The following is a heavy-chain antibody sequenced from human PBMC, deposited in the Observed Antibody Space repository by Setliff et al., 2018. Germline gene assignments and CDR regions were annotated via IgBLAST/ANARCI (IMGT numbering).Heavy chain of an antibody. J-gene: IGHJ4*02. CDR2: INAGNGNT. CDR3: ARDSSYYYGSDY. CDR1: GYTFTSYA. D-gene: IGHD3-10*01. V-gene: IGHV1-3*01. Sequence: GASVKVSCKASGYTFTSYAMHWVRQAPGQRLEWMGWINAGNGNTKYSQKFQGRVTITRDTSASTAYMELSSLRSEDTAVYYCARDSSYYYGSDYWGQGTLVTVSS.